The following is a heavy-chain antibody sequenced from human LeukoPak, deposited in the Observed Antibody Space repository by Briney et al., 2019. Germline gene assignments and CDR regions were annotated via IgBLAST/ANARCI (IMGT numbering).Heavy chain of an antibody. CDR3: ARDNCSGGSCFYASAFDI. J-gene: IGHJ3*02. V-gene: IGHV4-59*01. D-gene: IGHD2-15*01. CDR2: IYYSGST. Sequence: SETLSLTCIVSRGSISSFYWSWIRQPPGKGLEWIGYIYYSGSTNYNPSLKSRVTISVEMSKNQFSLKLTSVTAADTAVYYCARDNCSGGSCFYASAFDIWGQGTMVTVSS. CDR1: RGSISSFY.